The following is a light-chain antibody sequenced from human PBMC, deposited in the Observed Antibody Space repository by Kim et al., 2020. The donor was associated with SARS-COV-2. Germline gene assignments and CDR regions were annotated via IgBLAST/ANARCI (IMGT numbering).Light chain of an antibody. J-gene: IGKJ2*01. V-gene: IGKV3-20*01. CDR1: QRHSNNH. Sequence: PGDRATLSCRASQRHSNNHLNWYQQKPGQAPSLLIFAASRRLAGTPDRFSGSGSGTDFTLTISRLEPEDFAVYYCQQYGSSPYTFGQGTKLEI. CDR3: QQYGSSPYT. CDR2: AAS.